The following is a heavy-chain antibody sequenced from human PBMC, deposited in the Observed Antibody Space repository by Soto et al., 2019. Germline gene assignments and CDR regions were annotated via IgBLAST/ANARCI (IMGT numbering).Heavy chain of an antibody. CDR1: GGSIRSYY. V-gene: IGHV4-59*01. CDR2: IYNSGGT. J-gene: IGHJ5*02. CDR3: ARGGAPYNWFDP. D-gene: IGHD3-16*01. Sequence: SETLSLTCTVSGGSIRSYYWSWIRQPPGKGLEWVGYIYNSGGTNYNPSLRSRVTISVDTSKNQFSLKLSSVTAADTAVYYCARGGAPYNWFDPWGQGTLVTVSS.